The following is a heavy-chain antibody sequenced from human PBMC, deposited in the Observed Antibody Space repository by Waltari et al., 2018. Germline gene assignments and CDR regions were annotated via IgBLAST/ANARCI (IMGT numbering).Heavy chain of an antibody. CDR1: GGSISSSSYY. CDR2: IYYSGST. D-gene: IGHD6-13*01. V-gene: IGHV4-39*07. J-gene: IGHJ4*02. CDR3: ARDITAAGGY. Sequence: QLQLQESGPGLVKPSETLSLTCTVSGGSISSSSYYWGWIRQPPGKGLEWIGSIYYSGSTYYNPSRKSRVTISVDTSKNQFSLKLSSVTAADTAVYYCARDITAAGGYWGQGTLVTVSS.